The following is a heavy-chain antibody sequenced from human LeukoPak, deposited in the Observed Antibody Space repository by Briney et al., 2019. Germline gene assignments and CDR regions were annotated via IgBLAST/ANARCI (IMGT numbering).Heavy chain of an antibody. CDR3: ARDLTRITIFGVVSGYMDV. CDR1: GFTFSSYS. Sequence: KPGGSLRLSCAASGFTFSSYSMNWVRQAPGKGLEWVSSISSSSSYIYYADSVKGRFTISRDSAKNSLYLQMNSLRAEDTAVYYCARDLTRITIFGVVSGYMDVWGKGTTVTVSS. D-gene: IGHD3-3*01. CDR2: ISSSSSYI. J-gene: IGHJ6*03. V-gene: IGHV3-21*01.